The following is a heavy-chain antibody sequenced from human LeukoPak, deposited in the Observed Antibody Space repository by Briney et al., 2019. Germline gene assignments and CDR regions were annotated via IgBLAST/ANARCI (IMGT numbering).Heavy chain of an antibody. CDR3: ARDTNYYDSSGYYYSLGYYYYYGMDV. D-gene: IGHD3-22*01. CDR2: INPNSGGT. Sequence: ASVKVSCKASGYTFTGYYMHWVRQAPGQGLEWMGWINPNSGGTNYAQMFQGRVTMTRDASISTAYMELSRLRSDDTAVYYCARDTNYYDSSGYYYSLGYYYYYGMDVWGQGTAVTVSS. V-gene: IGHV1-2*02. J-gene: IGHJ6*02. CDR1: GYTFTGYY.